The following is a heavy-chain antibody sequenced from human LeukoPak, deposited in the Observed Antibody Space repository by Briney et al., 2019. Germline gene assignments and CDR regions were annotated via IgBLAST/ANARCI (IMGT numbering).Heavy chain of an antibody. V-gene: IGHV3-9*01. CDR2: ISWNSGSI. D-gene: IGHD6-19*01. CDR3: AKARIAVAGILTD. Sequence: GRSLRLSCAASGFTFDDHAMHWVRQAPGKGLEWVSGISWNSGSIGYADSVKGRFTISRDNAKNSLYLQMNSLRAEDTALYYCAKARIAVAGILTDWGQGTLVTVSS. J-gene: IGHJ4*02. CDR1: GFTFDDHA.